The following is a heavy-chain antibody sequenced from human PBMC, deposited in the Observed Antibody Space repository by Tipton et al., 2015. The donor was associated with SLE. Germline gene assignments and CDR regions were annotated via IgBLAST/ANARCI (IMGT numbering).Heavy chain of an antibody. Sequence: TLSLTCTVSGGSFSAFYWTWIRQPPGKGLQWIGEIYPFGSTKYNPSLKSRVTISVNTSKNQLSLKLNSVTAADTAIYYCAAEVRAAGDSWGQGTLVTVSS. CDR2: IYPFGST. V-gene: IGHV4-34*01. CDR3: AAEVRAAGDS. J-gene: IGHJ4*02. CDR1: GGSFSAFY. D-gene: IGHD3-10*01.